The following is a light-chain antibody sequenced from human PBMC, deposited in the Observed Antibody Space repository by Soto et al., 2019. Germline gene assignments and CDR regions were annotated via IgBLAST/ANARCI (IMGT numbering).Light chain of an antibody. CDR3: QQYYSTLIT. CDR2: WAS. J-gene: IGKJ5*01. V-gene: IGKV4-1*01. CDR1: QSVLYSSYNKSY. Sequence: DIALTQSPDSLALSLGERATMNCKSSQSVLYSSYNKSYLAWYQVKPGRPPKLLFSWASTREYGVPDRFSGSGSGTDFTLTISSLQAEDVAVYYCQQYYSTLITFGQGTRLEIK.